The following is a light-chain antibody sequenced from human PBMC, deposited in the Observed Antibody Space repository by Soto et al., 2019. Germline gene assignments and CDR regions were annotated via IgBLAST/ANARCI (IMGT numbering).Light chain of an antibody. CDR2: RNN. CDR1: NSNIGNNY. V-gene: IGLV1-47*01. CDR3: AAWDDSLNGVV. J-gene: IGLJ2*01. Sequence: QSVLTQPPSASGTPGQRVTISCSGSNSNIGNNYVFWYQQVPGTAPKVVTYRNNQRPSGVPDRFSSSRSGTSASLAITGLRSEDEADYYCAAWDDSLNGVVFGGGTKLTVL.